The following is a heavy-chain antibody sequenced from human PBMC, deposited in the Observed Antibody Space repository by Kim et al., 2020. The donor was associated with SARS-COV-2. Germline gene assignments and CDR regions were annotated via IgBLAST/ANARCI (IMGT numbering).Heavy chain of an antibody. CDR2: ISSNGGST. J-gene: IGHJ3*02. Sequence: GGSLRLSCAASGFSFSSYAMHWVRQAPGKGLEYVSAISSNGGSTYYANAVKGRFTISRDNSKNTLYLQMGSLRAEDMAVYYCARDSVGVTHAFDICGQGTMVTVSP. CDR1: GFSFSSYA. D-gene: IGHD2-21*02. CDR3: ARDSVGVTHAFDI. V-gene: IGHV3-64*01.